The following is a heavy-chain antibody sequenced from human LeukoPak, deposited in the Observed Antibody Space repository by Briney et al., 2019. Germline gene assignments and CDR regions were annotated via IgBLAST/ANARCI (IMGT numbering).Heavy chain of an antibody. CDR3: ARERGTDLEMAWFDP. D-gene: IGHD5-24*01. CDR1: GGTFSSYA. J-gene: IGHJ5*02. CDR2: IIPIFGTV. V-gene: IGHV1-69*13. Sequence: SVKVSCKASGGTFSSYAMNWVRQAPGQGLEWMGGIIPIFGTVNYAQKFQGRVTITADESTSTAYMELSSLRSEDTAVYYCARERGTDLEMAWFDPWGQGTLVTVSS.